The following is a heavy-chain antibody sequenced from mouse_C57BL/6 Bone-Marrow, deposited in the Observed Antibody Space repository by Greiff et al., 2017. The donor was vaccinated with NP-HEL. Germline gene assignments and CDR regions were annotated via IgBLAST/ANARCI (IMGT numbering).Heavy chain of an antibody. D-gene: IGHD2-3*01. V-gene: IGHV1-50*01. Sequence: VQLQQPGAELVKPGASVKLSCKASGYTFTSYWMQWVKQRPGQGLEWIGEIDPSDSYTNYNQKFKGKATLTVDTSSSTAYMQLSSLTSEDSAVYYCARDGYYVTWFAYWGQGTLVTVSA. CDR2: IDPSDSYT. CDR3: ARDGYYVTWFAY. J-gene: IGHJ3*01. CDR1: GYTFTSYW.